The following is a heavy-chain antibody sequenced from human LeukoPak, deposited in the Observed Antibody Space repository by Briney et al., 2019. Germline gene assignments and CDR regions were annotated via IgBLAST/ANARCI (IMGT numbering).Heavy chain of an antibody. J-gene: IGHJ5*02. CDR1: VDSMRGSYDY. V-gene: IGHV4-39*01. Sequence: LETLSLTCTVSVDSMRGSYDYWGWVCRPPGKGLEWIGSIYDSGSTSDNPSLKHRVTISVYTSKNQVSLKLRSVTAAETAVNYGARHYGPWGERTLVTVSS. D-gene: IGHD3-10*01. CDR3: ARHYGP. CDR2: IYDSGST.